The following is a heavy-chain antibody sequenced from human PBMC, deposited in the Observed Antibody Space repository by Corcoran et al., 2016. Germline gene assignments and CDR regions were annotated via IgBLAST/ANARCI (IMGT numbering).Heavy chain of an antibody. Sequence: QVQLVQSGAEVKKPGSSVKVSCKASGGTFSSYAISWVRQAPGQGLEWMGGIIPIFGTANYAQKFQGRVTITPDKSTSTAYMELSSLRSADTAVYYCARHDFVYCSSTSCPPALGAFDIWGQGTMVTVSS. CDR3: ARHDFVYCSSTSCPPALGAFDI. CDR2: IIPIFGTA. CDR1: GGTFSSYA. V-gene: IGHV1-69*06. J-gene: IGHJ3*02. D-gene: IGHD2-2*01.